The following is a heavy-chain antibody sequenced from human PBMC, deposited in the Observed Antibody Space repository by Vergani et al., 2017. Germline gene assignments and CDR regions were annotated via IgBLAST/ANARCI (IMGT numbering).Heavy chain of an antibody. V-gene: IGHV4-39*01. CDR2: IYDSRNN. Sequence: QLQLQESGPRLVKPSETLSLTCSLSGMSISNNNYYWGWIRQPPGKGLEWIGSIYDSRNNNYSPSLKSRVSISVDTSKNQFSLNLTSVTAADTAVFYCARHLRQLARNDVFDIWDDGTLVTVSS. CDR1: GMSISNNNYY. CDR3: ARHLRQLARNDVFDI. D-gene: IGHD6-6*01. J-gene: IGHJ3*02.